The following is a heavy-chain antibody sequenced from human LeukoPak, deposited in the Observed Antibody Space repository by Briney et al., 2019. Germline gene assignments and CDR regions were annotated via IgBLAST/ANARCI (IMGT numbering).Heavy chain of an antibody. CDR1: GITLSNYG. D-gene: IGHD3-22*01. CDR3: AKRGVVIRVILVGFHKEAYYFDS. J-gene: IGHJ4*02. V-gene: IGHV3-23*01. CDR2: ISDSGGRT. Sequence: GGSLRLSCAVSGITLSNYGMSWVRQAPGKGLDWVAGISDSGGRTNYADSVKGRFTISRDNPKNTLNLQMNSLRAEDTAVYFCAKRGVVIRVILVGFHKEAYYFDSWGQGALVTVSS.